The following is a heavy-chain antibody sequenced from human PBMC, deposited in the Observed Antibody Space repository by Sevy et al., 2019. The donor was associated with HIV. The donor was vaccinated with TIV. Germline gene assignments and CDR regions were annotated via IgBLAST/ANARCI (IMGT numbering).Heavy chain of an antibody. D-gene: IGHD6-13*01. V-gene: IGHV3-30*03. CDR1: GFTFSSYG. Sequence: GGSLRLSCAASGFTFSSYGMHWVRQAPGKGLEWVAVISYDGNNEYKADTVKGRFTISRDNSKNTLYLQMNSLRAEEMAVYHGARVAPPLVRGYLDYWGQGTLVTVSS. CDR2: ISYDGNNE. J-gene: IGHJ4*02. CDR3: ARVAPPLVRGYLDY.